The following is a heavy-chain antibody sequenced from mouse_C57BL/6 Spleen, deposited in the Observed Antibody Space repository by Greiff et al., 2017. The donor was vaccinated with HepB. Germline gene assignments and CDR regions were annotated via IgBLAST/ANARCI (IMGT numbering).Heavy chain of an antibody. Sequence: QVQLQQSGPELVKPGASVKISCKASGYVFSSSWMNWVKQRPGKGLEWIGRIYPGDGDTNYNGKFKGKATLTADKSSSTAYMQLSSLTSEDSAVYFCARKDSSGYWFAYWGQGTLVTVSA. CDR2: IYPGDGDT. CDR1: GYVFSSSW. V-gene: IGHV1-82*01. J-gene: IGHJ3*01. D-gene: IGHD3-2*02. CDR3: ARKDSSGYWFAY.